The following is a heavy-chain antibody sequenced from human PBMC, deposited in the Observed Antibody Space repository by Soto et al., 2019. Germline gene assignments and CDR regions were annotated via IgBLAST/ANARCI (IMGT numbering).Heavy chain of an antibody. CDR1: GFTFSSYA. Sequence: SCAASGFTFSSYAMHWVRQAPGKGLEWVAVISYDGSNKYYADSVKGRFTISRDNSKNTLYLQMNSLRAEDTAVYYCARAPGYSYGIDYWGQGTLVTVSS. CDR2: ISYDGSNK. J-gene: IGHJ4*02. CDR3: ARAPGYSYGIDY. V-gene: IGHV3-30-3*01. D-gene: IGHD5-18*01.